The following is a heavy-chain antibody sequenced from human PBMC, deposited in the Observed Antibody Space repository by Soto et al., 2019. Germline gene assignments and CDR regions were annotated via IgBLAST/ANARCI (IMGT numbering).Heavy chain of an antibody. J-gene: IGHJ3*02. V-gene: IGHV1-3*01. CDR1: GYTFTTYP. Sequence: QVQLVQSGAEVKKPGASVKVSCKTSGYTFTTYPMHWVRQAPGQRLEWMGWINAGNGNTKYSQKFQGRVTITRDTAASTASMEMSSLSSEDTAVYLCARGLTMVRGLILDAFDMWGQGTMVTVSS. CDR2: INAGNGNT. D-gene: IGHD3-10*01. CDR3: ARGLTMVRGLILDAFDM.